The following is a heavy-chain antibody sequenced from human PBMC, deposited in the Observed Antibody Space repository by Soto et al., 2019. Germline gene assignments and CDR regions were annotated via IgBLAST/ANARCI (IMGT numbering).Heavy chain of an antibody. CDR1: GFTVSNNY. CDR2: IYSGGYT. V-gene: IGHV3-53*01. J-gene: IGHJ4*02. D-gene: IGHD3-16*01. CDR3: GTPPGGGGY. Sequence: EVQLVESGGGLIQPGGSLRLSCAVSGFTVSNNYMSWVRQAPGKGLEGVSVIYSGGYTAYGDSVKGRFTISRDNSKNTLYLQKKNRGPGAPALFLGGTPPGGGGYWGQGTLVTVSS.